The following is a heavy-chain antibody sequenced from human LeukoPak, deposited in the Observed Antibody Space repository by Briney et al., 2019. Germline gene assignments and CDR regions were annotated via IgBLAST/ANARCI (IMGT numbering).Heavy chain of an antibody. CDR3: ARGRGSGHKESWFDL. Sequence: GASVKVSCKASGYTFTTYDINWVRQATGQGLEWMGWMNPNSGNTGYTQKFQGRVTMTRNTSISTAYMELSSLRSEDTAVYYCARGRGSGHKESWFDLWGQGTLVTVSS. CDR2: MNPNSGNT. J-gene: IGHJ5*02. D-gene: IGHD6-19*01. CDR1: GYTFTTYD. V-gene: IGHV1-8*01.